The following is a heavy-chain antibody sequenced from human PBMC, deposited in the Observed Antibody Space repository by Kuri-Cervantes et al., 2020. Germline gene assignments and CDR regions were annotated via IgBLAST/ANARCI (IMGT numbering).Heavy chain of an antibody. CDR2: IGTAGDT. Sequence: GESLKISCAASGFTFSNYAMSWVRQATGKGLEWVSAIGTAGDTYYPGSVKGRFTISRENAKNSLYLQMNSLRAGDTAVYYCARAGRGYSYGFLLSSEAYGMDVWGQGTTVTVSS. J-gene: IGHJ6*02. CDR1: GFTFSNYA. CDR3: ARAGRGYSYGFLLSSEAYGMDV. D-gene: IGHD5-18*01. V-gene: IGHV3-13*01.